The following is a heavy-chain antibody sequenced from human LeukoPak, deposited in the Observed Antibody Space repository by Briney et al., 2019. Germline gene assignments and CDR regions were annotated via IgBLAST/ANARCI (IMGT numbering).Heavy chain of an antibody. D-gene: IGHD4-23*01. CDR1: GFTFSSYW. V-gene: IGHV3-7*01. Sequence: QSGGSLRLSCVASGFTFSSYWMGWVRQAPGKGLEWVANIQQYGSTIIYVDSVRGRFTISRDNAKNSLYLQMNSLRAEDTAVYYCARDYGGSSRFYYWGQGTLVTVSS. CDR2: IQQYGSTI. J-gene: IGHJ4*02. CDR3: ARDYGGSSRFYY.